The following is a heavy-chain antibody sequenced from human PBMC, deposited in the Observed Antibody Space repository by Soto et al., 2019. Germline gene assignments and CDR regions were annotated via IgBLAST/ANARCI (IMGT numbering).Heavy chain of an antibody. V-gene: IGHV3-72*01. D-gene: IGHD6-19*01. J-gene: IGHJ4*02. CDR3: VRVQLSSVPYKRPDY. CDR2: ITNNANSYTT. Sequence: EVQLVESGGGLVQPGGSLRLSCAASGFTFSNYYMDWVRQAPRKGLEWVGRITNNANSYTTQYAASVKGRFTGSRDDSENSVYLQMGSLKAEDTAVYYCVRVQLSSVPYKRPDYWGQGTLGTVSS. CDR1: GFTFSNYY.